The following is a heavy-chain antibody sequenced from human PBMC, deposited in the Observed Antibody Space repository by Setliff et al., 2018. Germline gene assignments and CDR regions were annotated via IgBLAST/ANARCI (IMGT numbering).Heavy chain of an antibody. D-gene: IGHD5-18*01. CDR2: FIPSFGTA. V-gene: IGHV1-69*13. J-gene: IGHJ6*03. CDR1: GGTFSSKA. Sequence: AASVKVSCKASGGTFSSKAISWVRQAPGQGLEWMGGFIPSFGTANYAQKFQGRLTITADESTSTAYMALNSLRSEDTAVYYCAREGVDTRSSTDYRYYMDVWGKGTTVTVSS. CDR3: AREGVDTRSSTDYRYYMDV.